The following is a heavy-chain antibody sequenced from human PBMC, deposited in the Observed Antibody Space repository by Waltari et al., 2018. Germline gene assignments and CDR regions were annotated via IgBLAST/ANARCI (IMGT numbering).Heavy chain of an antibody. CDR2: IKADGSEQ. CDR3: ARGSAYYVRVWDY. D-gene: IGHD3-16*01. J-gene: IGHJ4*02. CDR1: GFTFRGYW. V-gene: IGHV3-7*03. Sequence: EVQLVASGGGLVQPGGSLRIYCAASGFTFRGYWMTWVRQAPGKGLEWVANIKADGSEQYYVDSVKGRFTISRDNARNSLYLQMNSLIADDTGVYYCARGSAYYVRVWDYWGQGTLVTVSS.